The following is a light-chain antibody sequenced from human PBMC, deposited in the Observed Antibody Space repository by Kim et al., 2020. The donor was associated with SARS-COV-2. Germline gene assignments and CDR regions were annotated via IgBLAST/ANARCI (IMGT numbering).Light chain of an antibody. V-gene: IGKV3-15*01. CDR3: QQYNKWPYT. Sequence: SLSPEERALHYCMASQSVNNNLAWYQQKPGQAPRHLIYGASTKAPGIPARFSGRSSGTEFTLTISSLQSEDFAVYYCQQYNKWPYTFGQGTKLEI. CDR1: QSVNNN. CDR2: GAS. J-gene: IGKJ2*01.